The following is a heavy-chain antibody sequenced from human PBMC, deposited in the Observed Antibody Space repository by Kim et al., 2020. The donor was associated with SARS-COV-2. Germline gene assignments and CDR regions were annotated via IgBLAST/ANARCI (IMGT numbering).Heavy chain of an antibody. CDR3: ARDRAGTVVKGWDDY. D-gene: IGHD2-15*01. Sequence: ASVKVSCKASGYTFTSYYMHWVRQAPGQGLEWMGIINPSGGSTSYAQKFQGRVTMTRDTSTSTVYMELSSLRSEDTAVYYCARDRAGTVVKGWDDYWGQGTLVTVSS. CDR2: INPSGGST. V-gene: IGHV1-46*01. J-gene: IGHJ4*02. CDR1: GYTFTSYY.